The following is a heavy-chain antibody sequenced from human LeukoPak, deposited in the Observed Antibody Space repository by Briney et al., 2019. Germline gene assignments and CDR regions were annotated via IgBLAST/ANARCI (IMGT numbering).Heavy chain of an antibody. J-gene: IGHJ4*02. V-gene: IGHV3-23*01. D-gene: IGHD3-3*02. CDR3: ARIGSAAFTDY. CDR1: GFTFSTYA. CDR2: ISDSGGAI. Sequence: PGGSLRLSCAASGFTFSTYALNWVCQAPGKGLEWVSAISDSGGAIFYADSVKGRFTMSRDNSKNSLFLQMNSLRAEDTALYYCARIGSAAFTDYWGQGTLVTVSS.